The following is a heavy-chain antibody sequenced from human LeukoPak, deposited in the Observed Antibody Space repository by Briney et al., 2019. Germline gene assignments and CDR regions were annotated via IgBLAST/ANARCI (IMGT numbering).Heavy chain of an antibody. V-gene: IGHV4-59*01. D-gene: IGHD3-22*01. Sequence: SETLSLTCTVSGGSISSYCWSWIRQPPGKGLEWIGYIYDSGSTNYNPSLKSRVTISVDTSKNQFSLKLSSVTAADTAVYYCACLTTADAFDIWGQGTMVTVSS. CDR3: ACLTTADAFDI. J-gene: IGHJ3*02. CDR1: GGSISSYC. CDR2: IYDSGST.